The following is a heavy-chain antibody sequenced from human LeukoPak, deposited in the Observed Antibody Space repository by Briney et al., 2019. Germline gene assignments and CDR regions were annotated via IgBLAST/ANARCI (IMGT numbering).Heavy chain of an antibody. Sequence: GGSLRLSCAASGFTFNTYWMSWVRQAPGKGLEWVVSTSQDGSEKYYVDSVKGRLTISRDNSKNTLYLQMNSLRAEDTAVYYCANSRCSGGSCYSPPKGYWGQGTLVTVSS. V-gene: IGHV3-7*01. CDR3: ANSRCSGGSCYSPPKGY. D-gene: IGHD2-15*01. CDR2: TSQDGSEK. J-gene: IGHJ4*02. CDR1: GFTFNTYW.